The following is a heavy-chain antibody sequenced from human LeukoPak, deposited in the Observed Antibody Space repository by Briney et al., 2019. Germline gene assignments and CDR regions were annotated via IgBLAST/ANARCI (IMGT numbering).Heavy chain of an antibody. CDR1: GFTFDDYA. D-gene: IGHD3-10*01. CDR3: ARGPWFDP. V-gene: IGHV3-43D*03. Sequence: GGSLRLSCAASGFTFDDYAMHWVRQAPGKGLEWVSLISWDGGSTYYADSVKGRFAISRDNSKNSLYLQMNSLRAEDTALYYCARGPWFDPWGQGTLVTVSS. J-gene: IGHJ5*02. CDR2: ISWDGGST.